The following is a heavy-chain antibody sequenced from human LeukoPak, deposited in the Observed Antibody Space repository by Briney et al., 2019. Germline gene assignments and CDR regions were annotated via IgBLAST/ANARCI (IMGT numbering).Heavy chain of an antibody. V-gene: IGHV1-2*06. CDR3: ARDADSSGYYYLTQDY. Sequence: ASVTVSCTASGYTFTSYAMHWVRQAPGQGLEWMGRINPNSGGTNYAQKFQGRVTMTRDTSISTAYMELSRLRSDDTAVYYCARDADSSGYYYLTQDYWGQGTLVTVSS. J-gene: IGHJ4*02. CDR1: GYTFTSYA. CDR2: INPNSGGT. D-gene: IGHD3-22*01.